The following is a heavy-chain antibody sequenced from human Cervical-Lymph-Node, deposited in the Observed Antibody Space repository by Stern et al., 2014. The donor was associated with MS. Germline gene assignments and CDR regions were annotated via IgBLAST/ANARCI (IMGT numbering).Heavy chain of an antibody. V-gene: IGHV1-2*06. D-gene: IGHD6-19*01. Sequence: QVQLVQSGAEVKQPGASVQVSRTASGYTFTGYSMHWVRQAPGQGLEWMGRIKANRGGNEYAHKLQGRIPLTRVGSLSTAYMELSRLTSDDTAVYYCARLHDGRFAGGWYWDHPIDYWGQGTLVTVSS. CDR2: IKANRGGN. CDR1: GYTFTGYS. CDR3: ARLHDGRFAGGWYWDHPIDY. J-gene: IGHJ4*02.